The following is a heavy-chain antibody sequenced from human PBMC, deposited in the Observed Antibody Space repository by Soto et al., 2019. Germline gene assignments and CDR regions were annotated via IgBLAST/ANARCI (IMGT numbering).Heavy chain of an antibody. J-gene: IGHJ1*01. CDR2: ISSTGRYI. Sequence: GVCRRLSCSAARFIFTDYSVTWARQAPEKGLERVSSISSTGRYINSADSVRGRFTSSRDHAKNSLYLQMDSLRAEHTAVYSSARGPSDLWEPDQYCQRWGKRTMVTVSS. CDR1: RFIFTDYS. V-gene: IGHV3-21*01. CDR3: ARGPSDLWEPDQYCQR. D-gene: IGHD1-26*01.